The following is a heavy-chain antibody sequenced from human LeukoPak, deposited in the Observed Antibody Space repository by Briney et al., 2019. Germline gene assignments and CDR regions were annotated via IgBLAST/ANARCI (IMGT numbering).Heavy chain of an antibody. CDR1: GDSNSSYY. D-gene: IGHD4-17*01. V-gene: IGHV4-59*01. Sequence: SETLSLTCTVSGDSNSSYYWSWMPQPPGKGLEWMGYINYSGNTNYNPSLKSRVTISVDTSKNQFSLRLTSVTAADTAVYYCAREGRQDYVYFDCWGQGTLVTVSS. CDR2: INYSGNT. CDR3: AREGRQDYVYFDC. J-gene: IGHJ4*02.